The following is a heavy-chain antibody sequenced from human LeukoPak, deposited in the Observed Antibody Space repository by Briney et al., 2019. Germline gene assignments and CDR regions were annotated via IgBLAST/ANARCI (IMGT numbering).Heavy chain of an antibody. V-gene: IGHV3-30*18. CDR2: ISYEESDK. D-gene: IGHD3-22*01. CDR3: AKNRAYYSGSGGFDT. CDR1: GFTFSSFA. J-gene: IGHJ5*02. Sequence: GGSLRLSCAASGFTFSSFAMHWVRQAPGKGLEWVALISYEESDKYYADSLKGRFTISRDNSKNTLYLQMNSLRAEDTAVYYCAKNRAYYSGSGGFDTWGQGTLVTGSS.